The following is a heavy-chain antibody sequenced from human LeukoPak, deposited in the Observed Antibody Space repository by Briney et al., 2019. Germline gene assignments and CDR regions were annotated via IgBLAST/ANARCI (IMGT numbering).Heavy chain of an antibody. CDR2: IRYDGSNT. D-gene: IGHD2-2*01. CDR1: GFTFNNYG. CDR3: AKQGLVPATAGD. J-gene: IGHJ4*02. Sequence: GGSLRLSCAASGFTFNNYGMHWVRQAPDKGLEWLAFIRYDGSNTYYADSVKGRFTVSRDDSKNTLYLQMNSLRGDDTAVYYCAKQGLVPATAGDWGQGTLVTVSS. V-gene: IGHV3-30*02.